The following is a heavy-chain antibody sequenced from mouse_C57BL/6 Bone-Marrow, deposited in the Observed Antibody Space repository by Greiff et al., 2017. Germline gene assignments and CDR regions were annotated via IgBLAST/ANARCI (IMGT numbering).Heavy chain of an antibody. J-gene: IGHJ2*01. CDR3: ATPPLCSGSSLDY. CDR1: GYTFTSYG. Sequence: VQLQQSGAELVRPGASVKLSCKASGYTFTSYGISWVKQRPGQGLEWIGEIYPRGGNTYYNDKFKGKATLTVDKSSSTAYMELRSLTSEDSAVYYCATPPLCSGSSLDYWGQGTTLTVSS. D-gene: IGHD1-1*01. V-gene: IGHV1-81*01. CDR2: IYPRGGNT.